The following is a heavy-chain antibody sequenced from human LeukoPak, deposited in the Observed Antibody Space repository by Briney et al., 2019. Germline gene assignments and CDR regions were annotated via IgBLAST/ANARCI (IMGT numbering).Heavy chain of an antibody. D-gene: IGHD2-21*02. CDR3: ARRLLTGGVTDFFDF. CDR1: GFTFSSHS. CDR2: ISPSGDST. V-gene: IGHV3-23*01. Sequence: GGSHRLSCAASGFTFSSHSLSRVRQPPGEGLEWVAAISPSGDSTTYRDSVKGQFTISRDYSKNRMYLQMNTLTVEDTAIYYSARRLLTGGVTDFFDFWGQGALVTVSS. J-gene: IGHJ4*02.